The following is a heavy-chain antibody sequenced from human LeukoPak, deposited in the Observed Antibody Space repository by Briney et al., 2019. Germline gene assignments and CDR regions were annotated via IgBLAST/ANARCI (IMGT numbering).Heavy chain of an antibody. CDR3: ARTPNRPYCSGGSCYLSWFDS. V-gene: IGHV3-11*01. D-gene: IGHD2-15*01. Sequence: GGSLRLSCAASGFTFSDYYMSWIRQAPGKGLEWHSYISSSGSVIQYVDSVKGRFTVSRDNAKSSLYLQMNSLRAEDTAVYYCARTPNRPYCSGGSCYLSWFDSWGQGSLVTVSS. CDR2: ISSSGSVI. CDR1: GFTFSDYY. J-gene: IGHJ5*01.